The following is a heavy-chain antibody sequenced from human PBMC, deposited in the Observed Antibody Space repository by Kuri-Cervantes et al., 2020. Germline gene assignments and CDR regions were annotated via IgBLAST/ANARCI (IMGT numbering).Heavy chain of an antibody. V-gene: IGHV1-46*01. CDR2: INPSGGST. CDR3: ARGRDTAMVLWYYYYYGMDV. D-gene: IGHD5-18*01. Sequence: ASVKVSCKASGYTFTSYYMHWVRQAPGQGLEWMGIINPSGGSTGYAQKFQGRVTMTRNTSISTAYMELSSLRSEDTAVYYCARGRDTAMVLWYYYYYGMDVWGKGTTVTVSS. J-gene: IGHJ6*04. CDR1: GYTFTSYY.